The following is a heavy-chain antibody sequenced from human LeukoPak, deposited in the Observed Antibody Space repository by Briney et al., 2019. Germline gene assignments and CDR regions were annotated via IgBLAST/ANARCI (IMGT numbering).Heavy chain of an antibody. V-gene: IGHV3-23*01. CDR1: GFSFSDYG. CDR3: AKGVRITMVRGAFDI. D-gene: IGHD3-10*01. J-gene: IGHJ3*02. CDR2: ISGSGGST. Sequence: GGSLRLSCAASGFSFSDYGMTWVRQAPGKGLEWVSGISGSGGSTYYADSVKGRFTVSRDNSKNTLYLQMNSLRAEDTALYYCAKGVRITMVRGAFDIWGQGTMVTVSS.